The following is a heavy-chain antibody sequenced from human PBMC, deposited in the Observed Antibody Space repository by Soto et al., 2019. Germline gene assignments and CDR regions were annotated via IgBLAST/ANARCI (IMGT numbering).Heavy chain of an antibody. CDR1: GGSSNGYS. CDR3: AKGPLMGYDESGPLYYSVA. CDR2: INHSGSV. V-gene: IGHV4-34*01. J-gene: IGHJ5*01. Sequence: TLSLTWGVSGGSSNGYSWAWIRQPPGKGLEWIGEINHSGSVHFNPTFKRRVSILLDTSKNQMSLQLRSVSGEETAIYYCAKGPLMGYDESGPLYYSVASGQRTLVTGSA. D-gene: IGHD3-10*01.